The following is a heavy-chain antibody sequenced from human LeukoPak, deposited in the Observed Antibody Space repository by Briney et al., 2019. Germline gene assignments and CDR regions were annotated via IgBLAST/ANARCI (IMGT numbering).Heavy chain of an antibody. J-gene: IGHJ3*02. CDR1: GFTFSSYA. CDR2: ISGSGGST. CDR3: AAQTHAVVPAAIHAFDI. V-gene: IGHV3-23*01. D-gene: IGHD2-2*01. Sequence: HPGGSLRLSCAASGFTFSSYAMSWVRQAPGKGLEWVSAISGSGGSTYYADSVKGRFTISRDDAKNTVYLQMNNLRAEDTAVYYCAAQTHAVVPAAIHAFDIWGQGTMVTVFS.